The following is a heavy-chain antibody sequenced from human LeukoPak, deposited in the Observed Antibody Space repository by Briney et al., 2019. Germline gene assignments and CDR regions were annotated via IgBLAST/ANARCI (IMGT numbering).Heavy chain of an antibody. CDR3: AKDNSVGDIAWWFDP. Sequence: ASVKVSCKASGHTFSRSYMHWVRQAPGQGLEWMGVINPSGTWTSYAQKFRGRITMTRDVSTSTDYMELRSLGFEDTAVYYCAKDNSVGDIAWWFDPWGQGTLVTVSS. V-gene: IGHV1-46*01. J-gene: IGHJ5*02. CDR1: GHTFSRSY. D-gene: IGHD1-26*01. CDR2: INPSGTWT.